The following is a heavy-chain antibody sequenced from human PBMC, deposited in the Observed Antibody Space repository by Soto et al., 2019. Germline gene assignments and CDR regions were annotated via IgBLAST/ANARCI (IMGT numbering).Heavy chain of an antibody. V-gene: IGHV4-61*01. J-gene: IGHJ5*02. D-gene: IGHD3-22*01. CDR2: IYYSGST. CDR3: ARAERYYDSSGYYDRFDP. Sequence: PSETLSLTCTVSGGSVSSGSYYWSWIRQPPGKGLEWIGYIYYSGSTNYNPSLKSRVTISVDTSKNQFSLMLSSVTAADTSVYYCARAERYYDSSGYYDRFDPWGQGTLVTVSS. CDR1: GGSVSSGSYY.